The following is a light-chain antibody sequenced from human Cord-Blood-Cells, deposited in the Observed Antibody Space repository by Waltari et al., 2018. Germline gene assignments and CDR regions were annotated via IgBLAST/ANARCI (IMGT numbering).Light chain of an antibody. CDR1: QGISNY. CDR3: KQYNSYPPP. CDR2: AAS. J-gene: IGKJ2*01. V-gene: IGKV1-16*02. Sequence: DIHMTHSPSSLSAAVRDRVAITCRESQGISNYLAWFQQKPGKAPQFLIYAASSMQSGVQSKFSGSESGTDFTLTISSLQPEDFATYYCKQYNSYPPPFGQGTKLEIK.